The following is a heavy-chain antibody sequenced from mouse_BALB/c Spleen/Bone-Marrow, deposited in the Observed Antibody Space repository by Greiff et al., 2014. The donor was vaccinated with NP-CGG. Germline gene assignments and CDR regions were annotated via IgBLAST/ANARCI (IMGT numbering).Heavy chain of an antibody. CDR1: GYTFTNYW. J-gene: IGHJ2*01. D-gene: IGHD2-1*01. Sequence: QVQLQQSGAELVKPGASVKLSCKTSGYTFTNYWIQWVKQRPGQGLGWIGEIFPGIGTTYYNEKFKGKATLTIDSSTAYMQLSSLTSEDSAVYFCARGGNYGYWGQGTTLTVSS. CDR3: ARGGNYGY. V-gene: IGHV1S132*01. CDR2: IFPGIGTT.